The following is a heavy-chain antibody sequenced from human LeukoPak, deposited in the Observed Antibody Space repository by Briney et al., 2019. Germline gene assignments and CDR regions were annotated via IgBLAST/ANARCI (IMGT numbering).Heavy chain of an antibody. V-gene: IGHV4-30-4*01. CDR1: GGSISSVDYY. CDR3: AREARTYYFAY. CDR2: IYYSGTI. Sequence: ASQTLSLTCTVSGGSISSVDYYWSWIRQPPGKGLEWIGSIYYSGTIDTNPSLKSRVTISVDTSKKQFSLKLSSMTAADTAVYSCAREARTYYFAYWGQGTLVTVSS. D-gene: IGHD1-1*01. J-gene: IGHJ4*02.